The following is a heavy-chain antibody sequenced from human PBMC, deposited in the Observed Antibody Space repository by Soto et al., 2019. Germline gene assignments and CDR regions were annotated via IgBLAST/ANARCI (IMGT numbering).Heavy chain of an antibody. J-gene: IGHJ6*02. V-gene: IGHV3-33*01. D-gene: IGHD3-3*01. CDR2: IFCDGSND. Sequence: GGSLRLSCAASGFFFQNYAMHWVRLAPGKGLEWVSYIFCDGSNDNYADSVKGRFTVSRDNSEGMMFLQMNNLRVEDSGVYFCARAVTMTLARIFGMDVWGLGTTVTVSS. CDR3: ARAVTMTLARIFGMDV. CDR1: GFFFQNYA.